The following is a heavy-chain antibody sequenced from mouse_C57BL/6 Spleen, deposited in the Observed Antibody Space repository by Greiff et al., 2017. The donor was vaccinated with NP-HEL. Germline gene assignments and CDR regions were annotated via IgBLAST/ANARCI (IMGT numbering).Heavy chain of an antibody. J-gene: IGHJ4*01. CDR2: IDPSDSYT. V-gene: IGHV1-59*01. D-gene: IGHD1-1*01. Sequence: VQLQQSGAELVRPGTSVKLSCKASGYTFTSYWMHWVKQRPGQGLEWIGVIDPSDSYTNYNQKFKGKATLTVDTSSSTAYMQLSSLTSEDSAVYYCAKYYGYYAMDYWGQGTSVTVSS. CDR1: GYTFTSYW. CDR3: AKYYGYYAMDY.